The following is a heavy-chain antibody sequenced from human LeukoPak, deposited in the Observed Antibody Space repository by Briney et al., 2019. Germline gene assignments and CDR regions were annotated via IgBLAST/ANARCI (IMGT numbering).Heavy chain of an antibody. CDR3: GRDNNYKVDV. D-gene: IGHD4-11*01. V-gene: IGHV3-74*01. Sequence: PGMSLRLSCATSGFTFSHYWMLWVRQAPGKGLVWVSNIKSDGSITNYADSVRGRFTISRDNANNILYLQINSLRAEDTAVYYCGRDNNYKVDVWGKGTTVTVSS. J-gene: IGHJ6*04. CDR1: GFTFSHYW. CDR2: IKSDGSIT.